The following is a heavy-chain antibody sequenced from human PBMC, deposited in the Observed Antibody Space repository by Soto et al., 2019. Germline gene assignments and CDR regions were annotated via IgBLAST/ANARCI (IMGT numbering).Heavy chain of an antibody. V-gene: IGHV3-11*06. J-gene: IGHJ5*02. CDR3: AREGALKPFSS. CDR1: GFTFRDYY. Sequence: PGGSLRLSCAGSGFTFRDYYMSWVRLAPGQGLEWVSHISGTSVYIHYADSVKGRFTISRDNAKNSVYLQMDSLRVEDTAVYYCAREGALKPFSSWGQGALVTVSS. CDR2: ISGTSVYI.